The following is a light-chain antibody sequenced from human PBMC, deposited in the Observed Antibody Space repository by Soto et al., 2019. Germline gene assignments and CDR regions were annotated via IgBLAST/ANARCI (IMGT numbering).Light chain of an antibody. J-gene: IGLJ1*01. CDR3: QVWDTTTDQYI. V-gene: IGLV3-21*02. CDR2: DAR. Sequence: SALTQPPSVSLAPGQTATISCGVDDVGGKSVQWYQQKPGQAPVLVLYDARDRPSGIPERFSGSNSGNTATLTISWVEAGDEADFYCQVWDTTTDQYIFGSGTKVTVL. CDR1: DVGGKS.